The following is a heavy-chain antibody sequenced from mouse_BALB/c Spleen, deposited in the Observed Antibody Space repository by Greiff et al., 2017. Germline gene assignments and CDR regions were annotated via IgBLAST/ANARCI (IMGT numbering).Heavy chain of an antibody. J-gene: IGHJ4*01. D-gene: IGHD1-1*01. CDR2: INPYNGDT. CDR1: GFSFTGYF. Sequence: EVQLQQSGPELVKPGASVKISCMASGFSFTGYFMNWVKQSHGKCLEWSGRINPYNGDTFYNQKFKGKATLTVDKSSSTAQMELLSLTSEDSADYYCRRGYYGSSSDAMDYWGQGTSVTVSS. V-gene: IGHV1-37*01. CDR3: RRGYYGSSSDAMDY.